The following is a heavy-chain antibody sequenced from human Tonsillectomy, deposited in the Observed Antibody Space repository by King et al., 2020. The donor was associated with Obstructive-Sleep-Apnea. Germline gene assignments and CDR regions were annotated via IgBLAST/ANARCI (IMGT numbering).Heavy chain of an antibody. CDR3: ARVRWSYLDY. CDR2: IYYSGST. D-gene: IGHD4-23*01. Sequence: VQLQESGPGLVKPSQTLSLTCTVSGGSIIRGGYYCICIRQHPGKCLEVSGSIYYSGSTYYTPSLKSRVTISVDTSKNQFSLKLSSVTAADTAVYYCARVRWSYLDYWGQGTLVTVSS. CDR1: GGSIIRGGYY. J-gene: IGHJ4*02. V-gene: IGHV4-31*02.